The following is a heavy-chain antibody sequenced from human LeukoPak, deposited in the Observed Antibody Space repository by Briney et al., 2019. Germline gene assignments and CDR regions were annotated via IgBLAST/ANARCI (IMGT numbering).Heavy chain of an antibody. V-gene: IGHV3-30*02. CDR3: ARAPERVRAPYWGY. D-gene: IGHD7-27*01. J-gene: IGHJ4*02. Sequence: GGSLRLSCGASGFSFSYYGMHWVRQAPGKGLDWVAFIRYDGTNEYYADSVKGRFTISRDNAKNSLYLQMNSLRAEDTAVYYCARAPERVRAPYWGYWGQGTLVTVSS. CDR1: GFSFSYYG. CDR2: IRYDGTNE.